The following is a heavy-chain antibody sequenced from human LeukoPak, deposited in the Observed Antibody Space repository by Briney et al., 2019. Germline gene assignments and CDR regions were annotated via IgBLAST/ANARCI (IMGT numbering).Heavy chain of an antibody. D-gene: IGHD5-24*01. V-gene: IGHV1-2*02. CDR2: INSNNGGT. Sequence: GASVKASCKASGYTFTGYYMHWVRQAPGQGLEWMGWINSNNGGTNYAQRFQGRVTMTWDTSISTAYMELSRLRFDDTAVYFCASYNVIIGLDYWGQGTLVTVSS. CDR3: ASYNVIIGLDY. J-gene: IGHJ4*02. CDR1: GYTFTGYY.